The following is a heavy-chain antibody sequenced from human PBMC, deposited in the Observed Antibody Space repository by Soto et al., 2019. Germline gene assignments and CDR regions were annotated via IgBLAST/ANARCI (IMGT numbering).Heavy chain of an antibody. Sequence: EVQLVESGGGLVKPGGSLRLSCAASRFTFSSYSMNWVRQAPGKGLEWVSSISSSSSYIYYADSVKGRFTISRDNAKNSLYLQMNSLRAEDTAVYYCARYALPMVAYFDYWGQGTLVTVSS. V-gene: IGHV3-21*01. CDR1: RFTFSSYS. J-gene: IGHJ4*02. D-gene: IGHD3-10*01. CDR2: ISSSSSYI. CDR3: ARYALPMVAYFDY.